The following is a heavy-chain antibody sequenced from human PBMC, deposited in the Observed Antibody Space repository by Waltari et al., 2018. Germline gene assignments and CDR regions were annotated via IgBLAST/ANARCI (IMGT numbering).Heavy chain of an antibody. CDR3: ARAKSSPGSYYSEDFDY. CDR1: GGSISRGSYY. V-gene: IGHV4-61*02. J-gene: IGHJ4*02. CDR2: IYTSGST. D-gene: IGHD3-10*01. Sequence: QVQLQESGPGLVKPSQTLSLTCTVSGGSISRGSYYWSWIRKPAGKGLEWIGRIYTSGSTNYNPSLKSRVTISVDTSKNQFSLKLSSVTAADTAVYYCARAKSSPGSYYSEDFDYWGQGTLVTVSS.